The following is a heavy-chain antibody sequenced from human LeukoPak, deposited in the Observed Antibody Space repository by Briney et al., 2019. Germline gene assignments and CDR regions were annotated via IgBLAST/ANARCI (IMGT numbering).Heavy chain of an antibody. CDR1: GYTFTGYY. V-gene: IGHV1-2*02. CDR2: INPNSGGT. D-gene: IGHD5-18*01. J-gene: IGHJ4*02. Sequence: ASVKVSCKASGYTFTGYYMHWVRQAPGQGLEWMGWINPNSGGTNYAQKFQGRVTMTRDTSISTAYMELSRLRSDDTAVYYCAREVAVQLWLRESYYFDYWAQGTLVTVSS. CDR3: AREVAVQLWLRESYYFDY.